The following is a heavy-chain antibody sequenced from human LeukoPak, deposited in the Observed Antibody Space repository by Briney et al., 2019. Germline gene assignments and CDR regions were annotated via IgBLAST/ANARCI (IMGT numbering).Heavy chain of an antibody. CDR3: ASGGPGRISYSGSGSYMAF. V-gene: IGHV3-30-3*01. D-gene: IGHD3-10*01. CDR2: IVYDGSNK. CDR1: GFTFRSHN. Sequence: GGSLRLSCAAAGFTFRSHNMHWVRQAPGKGLEWVADIVYDGSNKFYADAVKGRYTISRDNPENTLYLQMDSVRVEDTAVYYCASGGPGRISYSGSGSYMAFWGQGTLVTVSS. J-gene: IGHJ4*01.